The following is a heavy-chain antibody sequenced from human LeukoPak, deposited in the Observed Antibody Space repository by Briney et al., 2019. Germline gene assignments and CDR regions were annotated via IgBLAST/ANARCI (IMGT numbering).Heavy chain of an antibody. Sequence: PEGSLRLSCAASGFTFDDYTMYWVRQPPGKGLEWVSLLTWNADRTYYADSVKGRFTISRENSKNSLYLQMNSLKIEDTALYYCARDIAVAATGGAFDYWGQGTLVTVSS. CDR2: LTWNADRT. CDR3: ARDIAVAATGGAFDY. D-gene: IGHD2-15*01. J-gene: IGHJ4*02. V-gene: IGHV3-43*01. CDR1: GFTFDDYT.